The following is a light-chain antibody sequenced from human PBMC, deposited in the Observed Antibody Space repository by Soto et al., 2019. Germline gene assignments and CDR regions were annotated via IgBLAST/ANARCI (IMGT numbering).Light chain of an antibody. CDR1: SSDVGGYNY. Sequence: QSALTQPASVSGSPGQSITISCTGTSSDVGGYNYVSWYQQHPGKAPKLMIYEVSNRPSGVSNRFSGSKSGNTASLTISGLQAEDKADYYCSSYTSSSRVFGGGTKLTVL. J-gene: IGLJ3*02. CDR2: EVS. CDR3: SSYTSSSRV. V-gene: IGLV2-14*01.